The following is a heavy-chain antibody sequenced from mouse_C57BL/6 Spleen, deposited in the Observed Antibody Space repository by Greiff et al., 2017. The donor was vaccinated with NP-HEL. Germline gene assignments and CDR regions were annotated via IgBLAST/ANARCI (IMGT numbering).Heavy chain of an antibody. Sequence: EVQLVESGGDLVKPGGSLKLSCAASGFTFSSYGMSWVRPTPDKRLAWVATISSGGSYTYYPDSVKGRFTISRDNAKNTLYLQMSSLKSEDTAMYYCARHDGYYPPYFDYWGQGTTLTVSS. CDR2: ISSGGSYT. V-gene: IGHV5-6*01. J-gene: IGHJ2*01. D-gene: IGHD2-3*01. CDR3: ARHDGYYPPYFDY. CDR1: GFTFSSYG.